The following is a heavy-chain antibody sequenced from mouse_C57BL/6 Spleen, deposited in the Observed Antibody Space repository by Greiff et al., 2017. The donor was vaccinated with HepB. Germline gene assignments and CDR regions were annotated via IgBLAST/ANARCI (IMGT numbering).Heavy chain of an antibody. CDR1: GYTFTSYW. D-gene: IGHD1-1*01. Sequence: QVQLQQPEAELVKPGASVKLSCKASGYTFTSYWMQWVKQRPGQGLEWIGEIDPSDSYTNYNQKFKGKATLTVDTSSSTAYMQLSSLTSEDSAVYYCARRYGPRYFDVWGTGTTVTVSS. CDR2: IDPSDSYT. CDR3: ARRYGPRYFDV. V-gene: IGHV1-50*01. J-gene: IGHJ1*03.